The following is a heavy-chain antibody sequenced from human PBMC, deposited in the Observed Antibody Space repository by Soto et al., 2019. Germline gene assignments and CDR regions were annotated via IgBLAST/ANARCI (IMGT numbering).Heavy chain of an antibody. CDR3: AREDGYSYGYYGMDV. V-gene: IGHV1-69*01. J-gene: IGHJ6*02. CDR1: GGTFSSYA. Sequence: QVQLVQSGAEVKKPGSSVKVSCKASGGTFSSYAISWVRQAPGQGLEWMGGIIPIFGTANYAQKCQGRATITADEATSTAYRELSSLRAEDTAVYYGAREDGYSYGYYGMDVWGQGTTVTVSS. D-gene: IGHD5-18*01. CDR2: IIPIFGTA.